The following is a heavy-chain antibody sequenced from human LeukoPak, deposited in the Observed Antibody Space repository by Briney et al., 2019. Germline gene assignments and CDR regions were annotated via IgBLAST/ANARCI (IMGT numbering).Heavy chain of an antibody. J-gene: IGHJ5*02. CDR1: GGSISSYY. CDR3: ASGSGDCSSTSCYPWSPFDP. Sequence: SETLSLTCTVSGGSISSYYWSWIRQPPGKGLEWIGYIYYSGSTNYNPSLKSRVTISVDTSKNQFSLKLSSVTAADTAVYYCASGSGDCSSTSCYPWSPFDPWGQGTLVTVSS. CDR2: IYYSGST. D-gene: IGHD2-2*01. V-gene: IGHV4-59*01.